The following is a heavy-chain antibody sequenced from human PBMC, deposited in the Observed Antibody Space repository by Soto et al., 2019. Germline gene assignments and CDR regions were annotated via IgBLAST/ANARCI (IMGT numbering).Heavy chain of an antibody. J-gene: IGHJ4*01. CDR1: GFTFSNAW. CDR2: VKSKTHGGTT. CDR3: TTDSYITVTPVRLDY. Sequence: PGGSLRLSCAASGFTFSNAWINLFRHALGNGLEWVGRVKSKTHGGTTDFAASVKGRFAISRDDSISMAFMRMNSLKIEDTAVYYCTTDSYITVTPVRLDYWGHGT. V-gene: IGHV3-15*07. D-gene: IGHD4-4*01.